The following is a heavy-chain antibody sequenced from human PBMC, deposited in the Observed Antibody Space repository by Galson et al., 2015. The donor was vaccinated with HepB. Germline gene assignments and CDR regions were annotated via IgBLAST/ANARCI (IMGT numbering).Heavy chain of an antibody. D-gene: IGHD6-6*01. CDR1: GYTFTSYG. CDR2: ISAYNGNT. Sequence: SVKVSCKASGYTFTSYGISWVRQAPGQGLEWMGWISAYNGNTNYAQKLQGRVTMTTDTSTSTAYMELRSLRAEDTAVYYCAKDVSSSAVWYFDLWGRGTLVTVSS. V-gene: IGHV1-18*01. CDR3: AKDVSSSAVWYFDL. J-gene: IGHJ2*01.